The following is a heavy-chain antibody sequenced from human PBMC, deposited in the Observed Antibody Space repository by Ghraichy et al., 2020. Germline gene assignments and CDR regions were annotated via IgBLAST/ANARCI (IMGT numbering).Heavy chain of an antibody. Sequence: GESLNISCATSGFTFSGYAMSWFRQAPGRGLEWVSGIGSSSDKTYYADSVKGRFTISRDRSKATLYLQMNSLGAEDTALYYCARVGGGPDVGKDFFHPWGQGTLVTVSS. CDR2: IGSSSDKT. V-gene: IGHV3-23*01. J-gene: IGHJ5*02. D-gene: IGHD3-10*01. CDR3: ARVGGGPDVGKDFFHP. CDR1: GFTFSGYA.